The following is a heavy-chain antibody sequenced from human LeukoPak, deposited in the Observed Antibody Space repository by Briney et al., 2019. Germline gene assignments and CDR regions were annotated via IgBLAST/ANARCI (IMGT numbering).Heavy chain of an antibody. J-gene: IGHJ6*02. CDR2: ISAYNGNT. CDR3: ARDRDILTGHGHYYYYYGMDV. Sequence: ASVKVSCKASGYTFTSYGISWVRQAPGQGLEWMGWISAYNGNTNNAQKLQGRVTMTTDTSTSTAYMELRSLRSDDTAVYYCARDRDILTGHGHYYYYYGMDVWGQGTTVTVSS. CDR1: GYTFTSYG. D-gene: IGHD3-9*01. V-gene: IGHV1-18*01.